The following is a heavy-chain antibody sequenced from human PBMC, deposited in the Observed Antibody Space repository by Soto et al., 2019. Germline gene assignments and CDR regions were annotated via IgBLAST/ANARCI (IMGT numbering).Heavy chain of an antibody. V-gene: IGHV1-69*13. D-gene: IGHD5-18*01. CDR3: ARGGYSYGYVYFDY. CDR1: GGTFSSYA. J-gene: IGHJ4*02. Sequence: SVKVSCKASGGTFSSYAISWVRQAPGQGLEWMGGIIPIFGTANYAQKFQGRVTITADESTSTAYMELSSLRSEDTAVYYCARGGYSYGYVYFDYWGQGTLVTVSS. CDR2: IIPIFGTA.